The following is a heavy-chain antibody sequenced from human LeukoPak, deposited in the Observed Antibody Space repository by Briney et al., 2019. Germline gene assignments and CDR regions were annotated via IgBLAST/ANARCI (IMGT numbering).Heavy chain of an antibody. D-gene: IGHD3-3*01. J-gene: IGHJ4*02. CDR1: GYTFSGYY. Sequence: ASVKVSCKASGYTFSGYYIHWVRQAPGQGLEWMGWINTNSGGTKYAQRFQGRVTMTRDTSISTAYMEVSRLRSDDTAVYFCASSRFLEWLYPLDYWAREPWSPSPQ. CDR3: ASSRFLEWLYPLDY. V-gene: IGHV1-2*02. CDR2: INTNSGGT.